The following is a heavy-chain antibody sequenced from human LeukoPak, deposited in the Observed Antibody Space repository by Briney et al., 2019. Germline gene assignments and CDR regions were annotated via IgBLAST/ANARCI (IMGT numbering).Heavy chain of an antibody. CDR3: ARAPMVRGVIRHSLEYYYYMDV. CDR1: GGSISSSSYY. CDR2: IYYSGST. D-gene: IGHD3-10*01. J-gene: IGHJ6*03. Sequence: SETLSLTCTVSGGSISSSSYYWGWIRQPPGKGLEWIGSIYYSGSTYYNPSLKSRVTISVDTSKNQFSLKLSSVTAADTAVYYCARAPMVRGVIRHSLEYYYYMDVWGKGTTVTVSS. V-gene: IGHV4-39*07.